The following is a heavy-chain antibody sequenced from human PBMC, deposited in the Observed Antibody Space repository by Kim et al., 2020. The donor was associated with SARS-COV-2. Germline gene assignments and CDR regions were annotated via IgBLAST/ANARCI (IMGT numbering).Heavy chain of an antibody. D-gene: IGHD5-18*01. CDR1: GDRVSSNSAA. J-gene: IGHJ6*02. V-gene: IGHV6-1*01. CDR2: TYYRSKWYN. Sequence: SQTLSLTCAISGDRVSSNSAAWNWIRQSPSRGLEWLGRTYYRSKWYNDYAVSVKSRITINPDTSKNQFSLQLNSVTPEDTAVYYCARDLKVESIVDTADYGMDVWGQGTTVTVSS. CDR3: ARDLKVESIVDTADYGMDV.